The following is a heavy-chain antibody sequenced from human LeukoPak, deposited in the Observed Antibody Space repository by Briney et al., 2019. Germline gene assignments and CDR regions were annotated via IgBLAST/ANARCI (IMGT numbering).Heavy chain of an antibody. J-gene: IGHJ6*02. V-gene: IGHV4-59*01. CDR1: GASISPYY. CDR3: ARGRRIAVAGTYYYYGMDV. D-gene: IGHD6-19*01. CDR2: IYYSGST. Sequence: ASETLSLTCTVSGASISPYYWSWIRQPPGKGLEWIGYIYYSGSTNYNPSLKSRVTISVDTSKNQFSLKLSSVTAADTAVYYCARGRRIAVAGTYYYYGMDVWGQGTTVTVSS.